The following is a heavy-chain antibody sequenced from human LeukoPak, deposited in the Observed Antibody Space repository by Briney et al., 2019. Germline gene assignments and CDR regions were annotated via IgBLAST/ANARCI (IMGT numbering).Heavy chain of an antibody. V-gene: IGHV1-18*01. CDR3: ASTRDLGLFDY. Sequence: GASVTVSYKASGYTFTSNGIGWVRQAPGQGVEWIRWISAYNGKRNYVQKREGGETITTDTSTSPAYMELRSLRSDDTAVYYCASTRDLGLFDYWGQGTLVTVSS. CDR1: GYTFTSNG. CDR2: ISAYNGKR. J-gene: IGHJ4*02.